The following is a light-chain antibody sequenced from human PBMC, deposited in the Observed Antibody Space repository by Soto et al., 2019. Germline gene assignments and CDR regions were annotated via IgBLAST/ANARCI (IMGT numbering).Light chain of an antibody. CDR3: AASDASLIVHV. J-gene: IGLJ1*01. CDR2: SDN. CDR1: SSNIGSKT. V-gene: IGLV1-44*01. Sequence: QSVLTQPPSASGTPGQRVTISCSGSSSNIGSKTVNWYQQLPGTAPKLLIYSDNQRPSGVPDRFSGSKSGTSASLAISGLQSDDEADYYCAASDASLIVHVFGTGTKLTVL.